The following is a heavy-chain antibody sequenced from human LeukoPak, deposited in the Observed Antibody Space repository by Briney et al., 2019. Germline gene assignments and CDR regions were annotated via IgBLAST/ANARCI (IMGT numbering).Heavy chain of an antibody. CDR3: ARDSSYYDILTGYLPHTRTLDY. D-gene: IGHD3-9*01. CDR2: ISSSSSYI. Sequence: GGSLRLSCAASGFIFSSYSMNWVRQAPGKGLEWVSSISSSSSYIYYADSVKGRFTISRDNAKNSLYLQMNSLRAEDTAVYYCARDSSYYDILTGYLPHTRTLDYWGQGTLDTVSS. V-gene: IGHV3-21*01. J-gene: IGHJ4*02. CDR1: GFIFSSYS.